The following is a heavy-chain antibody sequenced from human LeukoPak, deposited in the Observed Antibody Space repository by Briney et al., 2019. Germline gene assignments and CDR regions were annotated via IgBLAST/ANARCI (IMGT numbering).Heavy chain of an antibody. CDR2: INAGNGNT. CDR3: ARAEIYSNYGFDP. J-gene: IGHJ5*02. D-gene: IGHD4-11*01. CDR1: GYTFTSYA. V-gene: IGHV1-3*01. Sequence: WASVKVSCTASGYTFTSYAMHWVRQAPGQRLEWMGWINAGNGNTKYSQKFQGRVTITRDTSASTAYMELSSLRSEDTAVYYCARAEIYSNYGFDPWGQGTLVTVSS.